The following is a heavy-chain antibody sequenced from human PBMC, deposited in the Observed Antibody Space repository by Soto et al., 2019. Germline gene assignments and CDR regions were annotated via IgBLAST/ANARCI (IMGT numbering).Heavy chain of an antibody. Sequence: PSETLSLTCTVSGGSISSDSYYWGCIRQPPGKGLEWIGSIFYTGSTYYNPSLKSRVTISVDTSKNQFSLKLSSVTAADTAVYYCARQWGVATVDFWGQGTLVTVSS. J-gene: IGHJ4*02. CDR1: GGSISSDSYY. CDR3: ARQWGVATVDF. D-gene: IGHD5-12*01. CDR2: IFYTGST. V-gene: IGHV4-39*01.